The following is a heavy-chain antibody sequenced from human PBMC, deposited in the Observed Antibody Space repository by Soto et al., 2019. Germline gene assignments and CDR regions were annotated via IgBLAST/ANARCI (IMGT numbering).Heavy chain of an antibody. Sequence: SETLSLTCTVSGGSISSYYWSWIRQPPGKGLEWIGYIYYSGSTNYNPSLKSRVTISVDTSKNQFSLKLSSVTAADTAVYYCARDGSLGLNWFDPWGQGTLVTVSS. CDR1: GGSISSYY. D-gene: IGHD1-1*01. CDR2: IYYSGST. V-gene: IGHV4-59*01. CDR3: ARDGSLGLNWFDP. J-gene: IGHJ5*02.